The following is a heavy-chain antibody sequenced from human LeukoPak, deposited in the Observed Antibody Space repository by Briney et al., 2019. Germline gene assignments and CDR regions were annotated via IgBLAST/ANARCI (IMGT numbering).Heavy chain of an antibody. V-gene: IGHV3-7*01. CDR2: IKKDGSEN. CDR3: AELGITMIGGV. J-gene: IGHJ6*04. D-gene: IGHD3-10*02. CDR1: GFTFTRYW. Sequence: GGSLRLSCAASGFTFTRYWMSWVRQAPGKGLEWVANIKKDGSENYYVDSVKGRFTISRDNAKKSLYLQMKSLRAEDTAVYYCAELGITMIGGVWGKGTTVTISS.